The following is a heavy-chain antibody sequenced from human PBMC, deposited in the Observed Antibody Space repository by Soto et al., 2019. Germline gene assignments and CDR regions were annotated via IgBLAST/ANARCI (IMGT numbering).Heavy chain of an antibody. CDR3: ARGSRYYDSSGRSDY. D-gene: IGHD3-22*01. CDR2: INPSGGST. Sequence: ASVKGSCKASGFNFTSYYMHWVRQAPGQGLEWMGIINPSGGSTSYAQKFQGRVTMTRDTSTSTVYMELSSLRSEDTAVYYCARGSRYYDSSGRSDYWGQGTLVTSPQ. J-gene: IGHJ4*02. CDR1: GFNFTSYY. V-gene: IGHV1-46*01.